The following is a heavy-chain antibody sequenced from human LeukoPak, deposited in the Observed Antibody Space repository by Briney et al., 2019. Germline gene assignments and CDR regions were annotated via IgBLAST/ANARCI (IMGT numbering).Heavy chain of an antibody. CDR3: ARRTTGPDWYFDL. CDR1: GYSFTSYW. V-gene: IGHV5-51*01. J-gene: IGHJ2*01. Sequence: GESLKFSGKGSGYSFTSYWIGWVRQMPGKGLEWMGIIYPGDSDTRYSPSFQGQVTISADKSISTAYLQWSSLKASDTAMYYCARRTTGPDWYFDLWGRGTLVTVSS. CDR2: IYPGDSDT. D-gene: IGHD1-14*01.